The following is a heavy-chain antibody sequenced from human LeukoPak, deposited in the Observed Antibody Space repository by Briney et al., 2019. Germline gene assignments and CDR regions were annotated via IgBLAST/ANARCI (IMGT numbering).Heavy chain of an antibody. CDR2: ISGSGGST. D-gene: IGHD3-16*01. V-gene: IGHV3-23*01. CDR1: GFTSSTYA. Sequence: GGSLRLSCAASGFTSSTYAMNWVRQAPGKGLEKGLEWVSAISGSGGSTYYADSVKGRFTISRDNSKNTLYLQMNSLRAEDTAVYYCANLGAGGFDIWGQGTMVTVS. J-gene: IGHJ3*02. CDR3: ANLGAGGFDI.